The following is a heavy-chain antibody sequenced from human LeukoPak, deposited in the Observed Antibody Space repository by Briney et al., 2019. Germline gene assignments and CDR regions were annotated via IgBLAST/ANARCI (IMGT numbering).Heavy chain of an antibody. Sequence: SQTLSLTCTVSGGSISSGGYYWSWIRQHPGKGLEWIGYIYYSGSTYYNPSLKSRVTISVDTSKNQFSLKLSSVTAADTAVYYCARERGSSWYKRALDYWGQGTLVTVSS. J-gene: IGHJ4*02. CDR3: ARERGSSWYKRALDY. V-gene: IGHV4-31*03. D-gene: IGHD6-13*01. CDR2: IYYSGST. CDR1: GGSISSGGYY.